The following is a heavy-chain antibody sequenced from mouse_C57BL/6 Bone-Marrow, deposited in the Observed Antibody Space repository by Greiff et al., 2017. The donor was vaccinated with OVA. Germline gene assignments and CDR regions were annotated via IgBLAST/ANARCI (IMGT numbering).Heavy chain of an antibody. Sequence: VQLQQSGPELVQPGASVKISCKASGYSFTGYYMHWVKQSSEKSLEWIGEINPSTGGTSYNQKFKGKATLTVDKSSSTAYMRLKSLTSEDSAVDYCAIGHYYGSRYWGQGTTPTVSS. V-gene: IGHV1-43*01. J-gene: IGHJ2*01. CDR2: INPSTGGT. D-gene: IGHD1-1*01. CDR3: AIGHYYGSRY. CDR1: GYSFTGYY.